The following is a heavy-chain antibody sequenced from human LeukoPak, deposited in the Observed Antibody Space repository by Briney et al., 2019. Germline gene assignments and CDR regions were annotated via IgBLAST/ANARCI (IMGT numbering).Heavy chain of an antibody. D-gene: IGHD6-13*01. V-gene: IGHV1-18*01. J-gene: IGHJ5*02. CDR3: ARLFLIAAAEHQTNWFDP. Sequence: GASVKVSCKASGYTFTSYGISWVRQAPGQGLEWMGWISAYNGNTNYAQKLQGRVTMTTDTSTSTAYMELRSLRSDDTAVYYCARLFLIAAAEHQTNWFDPWGQGTLVTVSS. CDR1: GYTFTSYG. CDR2: ISAYNGNT.